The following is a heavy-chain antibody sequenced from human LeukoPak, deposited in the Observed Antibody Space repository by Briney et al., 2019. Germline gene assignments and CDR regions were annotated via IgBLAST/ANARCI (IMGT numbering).Heavy chain of an antibody. CDR2: IRSKPYGGTT. V-gene: IGHV3-49*03. Sequence: PGGSLRLSCTASGFTFGDYCMSWFRQAPGKGLEWVGFIRSKPYGGTTEYAASVKGRFTISRDDSKSIAYLQMNSLKSEDTAVYYCARGPTALGVTNGWFDPWGQGTLVTVSS. CDR3: ARGPTALGVTNGWFDP. CDR1: GFTFGDYC. D-gene: IGHD1-26*01. J-gene: IGHJ5*02.